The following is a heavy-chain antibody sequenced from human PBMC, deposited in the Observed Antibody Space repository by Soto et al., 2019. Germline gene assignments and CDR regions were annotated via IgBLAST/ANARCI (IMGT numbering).Heavy chain of an antibody. CDR1: GYTFTSYA. CDR2: INAGNGNT. J-gene: IGHJ6*02. V-gene: IGHV1-3*01. CDR3: ARVKQQQLLFYGMDV. D-gene: IGHD6-13*01. Sequence: QVQLVQSGAEVKKPGASVKVSCKASGYTFTSYAMHWVRQAPGQRLEWMGWINAGNGNTKYSQKFQGRVTITRDTSASTAYMELSSLRSEYTAVYYCARVKQQQLLFYGMDVWGQGTTVTVSS.